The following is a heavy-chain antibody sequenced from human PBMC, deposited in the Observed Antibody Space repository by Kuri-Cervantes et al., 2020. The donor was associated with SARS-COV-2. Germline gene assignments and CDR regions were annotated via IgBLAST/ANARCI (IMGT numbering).Heavy chain of an antibody. D-gene: IGHD3-3*01. CDR3: ARVGITIFGVGPPMGY. Sequence: SETLSLTCIVSGGSISSYYWGWIRQPPGKGPEWIGSIYHSGSTYYNPSLKSRVTISVDTSKNQFSLKLSSVTAADTAVYYCARVGITIFGVGPPMGYWGQGTLVTVSS. CDR2: IYHSGST. CDR1: GGSISSYY. V-gene: IGHV4-38-2*02. J-gene: IGHJ4*02.